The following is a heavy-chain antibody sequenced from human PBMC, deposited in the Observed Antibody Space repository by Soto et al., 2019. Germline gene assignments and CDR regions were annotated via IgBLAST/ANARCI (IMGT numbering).Heavy chain of an antibody. D-gene: IGHD1-20*01. CDR3: ARSLHAKITRYYYYYYMDV. J-gene: IGHJ6*03. CDR2: IYYSGST. Sequence: QLQLQESGPGLVKPSETLSLTCTVSGGSISSSSYYWGWIRQPPGKGLEWIGSIYYSGSTYYNPSIESRVTTSVDTSKNQFSLKLSSVTAADTAVYYCARSLHAKITRYYYYYYMDVWGKGTTVTVSS. V-gene: IGHV4-39*01. CDR1: GGSISSSSYY.